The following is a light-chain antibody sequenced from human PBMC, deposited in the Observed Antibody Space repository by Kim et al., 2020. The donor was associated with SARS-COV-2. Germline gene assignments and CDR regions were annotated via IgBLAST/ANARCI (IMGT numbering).Light chain of an antibody. CDR3: QSYHSAPRT. Sequence: ASIGDRVIITCRASQAINTYVIWYQQKAGRPPRLLIYGASTLQSGVPPRFSGSGSGTDFTLTISSLQPEDVATYYCQSYHSAPRTFGQGTKVDIK. V-gene: IGKV1-27*01. J-gene: IGKJ1*01. CDR1: QAINTY. CDR2: GAS.